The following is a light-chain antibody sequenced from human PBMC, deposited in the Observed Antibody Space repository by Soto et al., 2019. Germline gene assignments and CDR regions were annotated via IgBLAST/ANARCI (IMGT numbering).Light chain of an antibody. CDR3: LQGYNYPWT. J-gene: IGKJ1*01. Sequence: AIQMTQSPSSLSASVGDRVTISCRASQGMRNDLGWYQQKPGKAPELLLDSASSLQDGVPSRFSGSGSGTDFTLTITSLQPEDFATYYCLQGYNYPWTFGQGTKVEVK. CDR2: SAS. CDR1: QGMRND. V-gene: IGKV1-6*02.